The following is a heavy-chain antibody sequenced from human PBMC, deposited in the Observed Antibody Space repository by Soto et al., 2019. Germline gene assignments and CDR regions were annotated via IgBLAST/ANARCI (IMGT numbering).Heavy chain of an antibody. CDR2: IYHSGST. Sequence: SETLSLTCAVSGGSISRGGYSWSWIRQPPGKGLEWIGYIYHSGSTYYNPSLKSRVTISVDRSKNQFSLKLSSVTAADTAVYYCARFEGRSFDPWGQGIQVTVSS. D-gene: IGHD1-26*01. CDR1: GGSISRGGYS. CDR3: ARFEGRSFDP. J-gene: IGHJ5*02. V-gene: IGHV4-30-2*01.